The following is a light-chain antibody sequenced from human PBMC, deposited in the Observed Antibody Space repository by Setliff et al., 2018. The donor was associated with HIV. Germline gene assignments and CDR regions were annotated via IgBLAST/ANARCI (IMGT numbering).Light chain of an antibody. Sequence: SVLTQAASVSGSPGQSITISCTGSSSDVGGYNYVSWYQQHPGKAPKLMIYEVRNRPSGVSNRFSGSKSGNTASLTISGLQAEDEADYYCSSYTSSTTRGFGTGTKVTV. J-gene: IGLJ1*01. V-gene: IGLV2-14*01. CDR2: EVR. CDR1: SSDVGGYNY. CDR3: SSYTSSTTRG.